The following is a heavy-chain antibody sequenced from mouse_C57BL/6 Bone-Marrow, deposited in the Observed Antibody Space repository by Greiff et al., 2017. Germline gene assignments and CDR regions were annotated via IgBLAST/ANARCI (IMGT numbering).Heavy chain of an antibody. CDR1: GYTFTNYW. CDR3: ARRCYSNLYYYAMDY. Sequence: QVQLQQSGAELVRPGTSVKMSCKASGYTFTNYWIGWAKQRPGHGLEWIGDIYPGGGYTNYNEKFKGKATLTADKYSSTAYMQVSSLTSEDSAIYYCARRCYSNLYYYAMDYWGQGTSVTVSS. V-gene: IGHV1-63*01. J-gene: IGHJ4*01. CDR2: IYPGGGYT. D-gene: IGHD2-5*01.